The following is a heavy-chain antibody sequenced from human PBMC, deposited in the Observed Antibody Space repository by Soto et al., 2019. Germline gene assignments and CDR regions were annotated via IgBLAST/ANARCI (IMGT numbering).Heavy chain of an antibody. V-gene: IGHV4-61*01. CDR1: GGSVSSGSYY. J-gene: IGHJ4*02. Sequence: QVQLQESGPGLVKPSETLSLTCTVSGGSVSSGSYYWSWIRQPPGKGLEWSGYIYYSGSTNYNPSLKSRVTISVDTSKNQFSLKLSSVTAADTAVYYCARGLARGYSYGYFDYWGQGTLVTVSS. CDR3: ARGLARGYSYGYFDY. D-gene: IGHD5-18*01. CDR2: IYYSGST.